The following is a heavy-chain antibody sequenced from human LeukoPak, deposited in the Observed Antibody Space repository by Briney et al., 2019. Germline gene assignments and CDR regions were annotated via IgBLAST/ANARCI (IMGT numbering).Heavy chain of an antibody. D-gene: IGHD6-19*01. CDR1: GFTFSTYA. V-gene: IGHV3-48*03. J-gene: IGHJ6*02. Sequence: GGSLRLSCAASGFTFSTYAMNWVRQAPGKGLEWVSYITNNGSTIYYADSVKGRFTISRDKAENSLYLQMNSLRAEDTAIYYCARDQWLAYFYHGMDVWGQGTTVTVSS. CDR2: ITNNGSTI. CDR3: ARDQWLAYFYHGMDV.